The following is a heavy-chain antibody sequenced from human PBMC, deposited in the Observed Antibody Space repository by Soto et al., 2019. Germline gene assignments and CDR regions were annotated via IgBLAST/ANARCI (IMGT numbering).Heavy chain of an antibody. CDR3: ARDQVTSAIFGAGRYYYYGMDV. CDR1: GFTFSSYA. D-gene: IGHD3-3*01. CDR2: ISYDGSNK. V-gene: IGHV3-30-3*01. J-gene: IGHJ6*02. Sequence: GGSLRLSCAASGFTFSSYAMHWVRQAPGKGLEWVAVISYDGSNKYYADSVKGRFTISRDNSKNTLYLQMNSLRAEDTAVYYCARDQVTSAIFGAGRYYYYGMDVWGQGTTVTVSS.